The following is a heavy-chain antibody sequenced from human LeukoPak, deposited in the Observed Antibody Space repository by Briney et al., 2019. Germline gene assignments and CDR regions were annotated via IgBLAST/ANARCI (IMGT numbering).Heavy chain of an antibody. V-gene: IGHV3-9*01. CDR3: AKTKGCSSTSCYTRGYYYYGMDV. CDR1: GFTFDDYA. Sequence: GGSLRLSCAGSGFTFDDYAMLWHRQAPGKGLEWVSDTSWNSGSIGYADSVKGRFTISRDNAKNSLYLQMNSLRAEDTALYYCAKTKGCSSTSCYTRGYYYYGMDVWGQGTTVTVSS. J-gene: IGHJ6*02. D-gene: IGHD2-2*02. CDR2: TSWNSGSI.